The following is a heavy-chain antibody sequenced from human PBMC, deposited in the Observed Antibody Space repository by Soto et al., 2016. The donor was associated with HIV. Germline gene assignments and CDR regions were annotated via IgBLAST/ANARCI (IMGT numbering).Heavy chain of an antibody. J-gene: IGHJ3*02. V-gene: IGHV1-46*01. CDR3: AREREYRITMVGGPGLPFSI. Sequence: QVQLVQSGAEVKKPGASVNVSCKASGFTFTTYYLHWVRQAPGQGLEWMGIINPSGGHTSYAQKFQGRVTMTRDKSTSTIYMELSSLRSEDTAVYYCAREREYRITMVGGPGLPFSIWGQGTAVTVSS. CDR1: GFTFTTYY. CDR2: INPSGGHT. D-gene: IGHD3-10*01.